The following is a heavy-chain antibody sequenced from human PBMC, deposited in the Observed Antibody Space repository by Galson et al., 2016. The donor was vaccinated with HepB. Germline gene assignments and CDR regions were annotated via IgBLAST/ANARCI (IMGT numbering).Heavy chain of an antibody. V-gene: IGHV3-21*01. CDR3: ARGPTPGRGYCGSASCSDY. CDR2: ISYNGFI. CDR1: GLTFSSYS. J-gene: IGHJ4*02. D-gene: IGHD2-2*01. Sequence: SLRLSCAASGLTFSSYSMNWVRQAPGKGLEWVSSISYNGFIYYAASMKGRFTISRDNAKNSLYLQMTSLRAEDTAVYYCARGPTPGRGYCGSASCSDYWGQGTLVTVSS.